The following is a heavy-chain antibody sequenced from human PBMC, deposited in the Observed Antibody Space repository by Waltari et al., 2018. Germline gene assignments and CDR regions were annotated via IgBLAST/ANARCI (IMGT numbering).Heavy chain of an antibody. V-gene: IGHV1-69*14. Sequence: QVQLVQSGAEVKKPGSSVKVSCKASGGTFSSYAISWVRQAPGQGLEWMGGIIPIFGTANYAQKFQGRVTITADKSTSTAYMELSSLRSEDTAVYYCASLALDPAATPFYYYYYMDVWGKGTTVTVSS. CDR1: GGTFSSYA. J-gene: IGHJ6*03. CDR3: ASLALDPAATPFYYYYYMDV. CDR2: IIPIFGTA. D-gene: IGHD2-15*01.